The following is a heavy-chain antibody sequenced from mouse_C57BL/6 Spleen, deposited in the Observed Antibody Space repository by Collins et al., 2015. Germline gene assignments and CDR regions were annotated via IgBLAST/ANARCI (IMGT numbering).Heavy chain of an antibody. D-gene: IGHD2-10*02. V-gene: IGHV7-3*02. CDR1: GFTFTDYY. J-gene: IGHJ3*01. Sequence: EVKLVESGGGLVQPGGSLRLSCATSGFTFTDYYMSWVRQPPGKALEWLGFIRNKANGYTTEYSASVKGRFTISRDNSQSILYLQMNTLRAEDSATYYCARGYGIWFAYWGQGTLVTVSA. CDR3: ARGYGIWFAY. CDR2: IRNKANGYTT.